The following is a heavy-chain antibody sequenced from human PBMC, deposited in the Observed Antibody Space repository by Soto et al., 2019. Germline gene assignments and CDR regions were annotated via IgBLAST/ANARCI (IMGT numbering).Heavy chain of an antibody. Sequence: QLQLQESGSGLVKPSQTLSLTCAVSGGSISSGGYSWSWIRQPPGKGLEWIGYMYHSGSTYYNPSPXSXXTIALDRSRTQVSLKLSSVTAADTAVYYCARLPDYWGQGILVTVSS. CDR1: GGSISSGGYS. D-gene: IGHD2-2*01. CDR2: MYHSGST. V-gene: IGHV4-30-2*01. J-gene: IGHJ4*02. CDR3: ARLPDY.